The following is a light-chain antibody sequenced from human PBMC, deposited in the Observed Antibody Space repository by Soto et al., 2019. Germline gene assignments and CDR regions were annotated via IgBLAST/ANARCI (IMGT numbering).Light chain of an antibody. CDR3: QQYDRWPLT. CDR2: GAS. J-gene: IGKJ4*01. Sequence: EIVMTQSPGTLSVSTEEGATLSCRASQSVDRNLAWYQQKPGQATRLLIYGASTRPTGIPDRFSGSGSGTEFSLTISSLQSEDFAVYYCQQYDRWPLTFGGGTKVEIK. V-gene: IGKV3D-15*01. CDR1: QSVDRN.